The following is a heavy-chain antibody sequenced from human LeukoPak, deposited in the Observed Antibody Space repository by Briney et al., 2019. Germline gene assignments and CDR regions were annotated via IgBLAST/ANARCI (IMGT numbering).Heavy chain of an antibody. Sequence: GGSLRLSCAASGFTVNNNYVSWVRQAPGKGLEWVSVIYGGGSTYYADSVKGRFTISRDNSKNTVYLQMNSLRAEDAAVYYCARVQRSSNWFDPCGQGTLVTVSS. D-gene: IGHD5-24*01. CDR2: IYGGGST. V-gene: IGHV3-53*01. CDR3: ARVQRSSNWFDP. CDR1: GFTVNNNY. J-gene: IGHJ5*02.